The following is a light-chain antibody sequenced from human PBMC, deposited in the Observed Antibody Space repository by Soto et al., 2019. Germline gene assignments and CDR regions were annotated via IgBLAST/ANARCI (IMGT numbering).Light chain of an antibody. CDR3: LQDYDFPYT. CDR1: QDIRVD. CDR2: AAS. Sequence: GVRAIITCRASQDIRVDVGWLQQRPGHAPNLLIYAASTLHTGVPSTFTGSGSGTDFTLTINDLQPEDVATYFCLQDYDFPYTFGQWTKLEI. V-gene: IGKV1-6*01. J-gene: IGKJ2*01.